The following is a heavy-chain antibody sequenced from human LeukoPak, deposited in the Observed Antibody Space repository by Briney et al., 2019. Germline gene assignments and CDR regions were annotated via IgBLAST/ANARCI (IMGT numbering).Heavy chain of an antibody. CDR2: ISNNGGYT. CDR1: GFTFSSSA. V-gene: IGHV3-23*01. D-gene: IGHD6-13*01. J-gene: IGHJ4*02. CDR3: AKRTSSRAFDY. Sequence: PGGSLRLSCAASGFTFSSSAMSWVRQAPGKGLEWVSAISNNGGYTYYADSVQGRFTISRDNSKSTLCLQMNSLRGEDTAVYYCAKRTSSRAFDYWGQGTLVTVSS.